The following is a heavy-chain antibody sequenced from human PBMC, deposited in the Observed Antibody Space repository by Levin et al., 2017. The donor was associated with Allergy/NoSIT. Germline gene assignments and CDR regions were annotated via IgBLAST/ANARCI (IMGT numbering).Heavy chain of an antibody. J-gene: IGHJ6*02. CDR2: ISYDGSNK. D-gene: IGHD6-13*01. V-gene: IGHV3-30-3*01. CDR3: ARGAPIAAAGNYYYYYYGMDV. Sequence: GGSLRLSCAASGFTFSSYAMHWVRQAPGKGLEWVAVISYDGSNKYYADSVKGRFTISRDNSKNTLYLQMNSLRAEDTAVYYCARGAPIAAAGNYYYYYYGMDVWGQGTTVTVSS. CDR1: GFTFSSYA.